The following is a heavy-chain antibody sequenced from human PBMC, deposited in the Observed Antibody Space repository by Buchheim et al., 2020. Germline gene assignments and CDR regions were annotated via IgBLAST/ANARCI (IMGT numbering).Heavy chain of an antibody. Sequence: QLQLQESGPGLVKPSETLSLTCTVSGGSISSSSYYWGWIRQPPGKGLEWIGSIYYSGSTYYNPSLKSRVTISVDTSKNQFSLKLSSVTAADTAVYYCARHYYDSSGYYPPDWYFDLWGRGTL. CDR3: ARHYYDSSGYYPPDWYFDL. J-gene: IGHJ2*01. CDR2: IYYSGST. D-gene: IGHD3-22*01. V-gene: IGHV4-39*01. CDR1: GGSISSSSYY.